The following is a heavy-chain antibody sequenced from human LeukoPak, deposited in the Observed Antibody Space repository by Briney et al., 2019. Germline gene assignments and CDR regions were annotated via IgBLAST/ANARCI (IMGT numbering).Heavy chain of an antibody. CDR2: IYYSGVS. CDR1: GGSIISSSFW. D-gene: IGHD2-8*01. Sequence: ASETLSLTCTVSGGSIISSSFWWGWIRQPPGKGLEWIGSIYYSGVSYYNPSLKSRVTISVDTSKNQFSLKLSSVTAADTAVYYCAREEVYCTNGVCYSRYDYWGQGTLVTVSS. J-gene: IGHJ4*02. CDR3: AREEVYCTNGVCYSRYDY. V-gene: IGHV4-39*07.